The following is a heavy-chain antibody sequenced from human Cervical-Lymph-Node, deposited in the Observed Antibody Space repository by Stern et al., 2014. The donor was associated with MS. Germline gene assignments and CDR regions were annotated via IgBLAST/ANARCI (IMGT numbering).Heavy chain of an antibody. Sequence: QVQLGQSGAEVKKPGASVKVSCKASGYTFTKYSIHWVRQAPGQRLEWMGLIDTGNGNTQYSHKFQGRVTFTRDTSATTAYMELRSLRSEDTGLYYCARDHSSSWYVEGDWFDPWGQGTLVTVSS. D-gene: IGHD6-13*01. CDR1: GYTFTKYS. J-gene: IGHJ5*02. CDR3: ARDHSSSWYVEGDWFDP. CDR2: IDTGNGNT. V-gene: IGHV1-3*04.